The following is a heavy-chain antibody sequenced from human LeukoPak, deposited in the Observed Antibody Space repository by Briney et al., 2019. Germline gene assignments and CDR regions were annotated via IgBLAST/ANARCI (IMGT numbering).Heavy chain of an antibody. Sequence: PSETLSLTCTVSGGSISSSSYYWGWIRQPPGKGLEWIGSIYYSGSTYYNPSLKSRVTISVDTSKNQFSLKLSSVTAADTAVYYCARVVELRFPYYYYYMDVWGKGTTVTVSS. V-gene: IGHV4-39*07. CDR3: ARVVELRFPYYYYYMDV. CDR2: IYYSGST. D-gene: IGHD1-7*01. CDR1: GGSISSSSYY. J-gene: IGHJ6*03.